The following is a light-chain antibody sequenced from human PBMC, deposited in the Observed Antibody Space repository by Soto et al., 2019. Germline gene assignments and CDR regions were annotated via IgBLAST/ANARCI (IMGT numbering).Light chain of an antibody. CDR1: SSDVGGYNY. Sequence: QSALTQPASMSGSPGQSITISCTGTSSDVGGYNYVSWYQRHPGKAPKLMIYEVSNRPSGVSNRFSGSKSGNTASLTISGLQAEDEADYYCSSSTSSSTLVFGGGTKVTVL. V-gene: IGLV2-14*01. CDR2: EVS. CDR3: SSSTSSSTLV. J-gene: IGLJ3*02.